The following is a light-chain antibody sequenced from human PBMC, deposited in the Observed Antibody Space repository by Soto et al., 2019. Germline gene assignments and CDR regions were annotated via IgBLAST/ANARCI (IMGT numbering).Light chain of an antibody. CDR1: SSDVGGSNY. Sequence: QSALTQPASVSGSPGQSITISCTGTSSDVGGSNYVSWYQQLPGKAPKLMIYDVSDRPSGVSNRFSGSKSGNTASLTISGLQAEDEADYYCSSYTCSSLYVFGTRTKVTVL. CDR2: DVS. CDR3: SSYTCSSLYV. V-gene: IGLV2-14*01. J-gene: IGLJ1*01.